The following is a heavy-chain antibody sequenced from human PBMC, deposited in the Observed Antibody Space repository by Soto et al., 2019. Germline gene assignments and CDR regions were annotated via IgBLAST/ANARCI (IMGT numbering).Heavy chain of an antibody. D-gene: IGHD6-13*01. CDR1: GSTFSSYS. CDR3: ARPGRGYSSSWFDP. V-gene: IGHV3-48*01. CDR2: ISSSSSTI. J-gene: IGHJ5*02. Sequence: EVQLVESGGGLVQPGGSLRLSCAASGSTFSSYSMNWVRQAPGKGLEWVSYISSSSSTIYYADSVKGRFTISRDNAKNSLYLQMNSLRAEDTAVYYCARPGRGYSSSWFDPWGQGTLVTVSS.